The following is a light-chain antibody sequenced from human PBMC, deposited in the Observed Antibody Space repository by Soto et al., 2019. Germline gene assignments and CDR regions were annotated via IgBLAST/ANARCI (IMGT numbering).Light chain of an antibody. V-gene: IGLV2-14*01. J-gene: IGLJ1*01. CDR2: EVH. CDR3: SSYRSTITFYV. CDR1: SSDIGAYDY. Sequence: QSALTQPASVSGSPGQSITISCTGTSSDIGAYDYVSWYQQHPGKAPKLLIYEVHNRPSGVSNRFSGSKSGSTASLTISGLQAEDEPDYYCSSYRSTITFYVFGTGTKLTVL.